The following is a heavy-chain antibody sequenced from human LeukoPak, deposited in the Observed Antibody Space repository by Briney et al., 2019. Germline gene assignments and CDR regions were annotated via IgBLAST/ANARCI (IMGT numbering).Heavy chain of an antibody. V-gene: IGHV4-59*01. CDR1: GDSISTYH. CDR2: MQSTGNG. CDR3: ARDKQHSYGRYFDH. J-gene: IGHJ4*02. D-gene: IGHD3-16*01. Sequence: SETVSLTCSVSGDSISTYHWNWIRKPPGKGLEWIGYMQSTGNGKYNPSLRSRVNMFVDTSKNQAALILSSVTAADTAVYYCARDKQHSYGRYFDHWGQGALVTVSS.